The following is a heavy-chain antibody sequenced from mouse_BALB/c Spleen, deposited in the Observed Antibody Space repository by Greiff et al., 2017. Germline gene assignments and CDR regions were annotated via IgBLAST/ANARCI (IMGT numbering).Heavy chain of an antibody. CDR3: AMIYYDYDYAMDY. Sequence: EVKLVESGGGLVKPGGSLKLSCAASGFTFSSYAMSWVRQTPEKRLEWVASISSGGSTYYPDSVKGRFTISRDNARNILYLQMSSLRSEDTAMYYCAMIYYDYDYAMDYWGQGTSVTVSS. V-gene: IGHV5-6-5*01. CDR2: ISSGGST. D-gene: IGHD2-4*01. J-gene: IGHJ4*01. CDR1: GFTFSSYA.